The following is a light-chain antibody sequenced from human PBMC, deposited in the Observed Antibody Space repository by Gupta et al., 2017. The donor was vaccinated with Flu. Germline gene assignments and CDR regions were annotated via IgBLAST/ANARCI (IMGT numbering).Light chain of an antibody. CDR3: QSYDSSLSAYV. CDR2: ANN. CDR1: RSNIGAGYD. V-gene: IGLV1-40*01. Sequence: QSVLTQPPSVSGAPGQRVTISRTGNRSNIGAGYDVNWYQHLPGTAPKLLIYANNDRPSGVPDRFSGSKSGISASLAITGLQAEDEADFYCQSYDSSLSAYVFGAGTKVTVL. J-gene: IGLJ1*01.